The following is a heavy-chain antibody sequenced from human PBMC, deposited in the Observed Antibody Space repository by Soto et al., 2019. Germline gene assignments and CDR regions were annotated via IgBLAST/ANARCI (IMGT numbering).Heavy chain of an antibody. CDR3: ARVQYYYDSSGYSPVAQYYFDY. CDR1: GCSNSRYV. J-gene: IGHJ4*02. Sequence: VKLSRKSSGCSNSRYVSGWLRHKHRQGLEWMGGIIPIFGTANYAQKFQGRVTITADESTSTAYMELSSLRSEDTAVYYCARVQYYYDSSGYSPVAQYYFDYWGQGTLVTVSS. CDR2: IIPIFGTA. D-gene: IGHD3-22*01. V-gene: IGHV1-69*13.